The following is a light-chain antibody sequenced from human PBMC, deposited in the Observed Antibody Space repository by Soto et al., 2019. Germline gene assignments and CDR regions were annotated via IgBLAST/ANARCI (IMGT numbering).Light chain of an antibody. CDR3: SSYTSSSTS. J-gene: IGLJ2*01. Sequence: QSVLTQPASVSGSPGQSITISCTGTSSDVGGYNYVSWYQQHPGKAPKLMIYDVSNRPSGVSNRFSGSKSGNTASLTISGLQDEDEADYYCSSYTSSSTSFGGGTKVTVL. CDR2: DVS. V-gene: IGLV2-14*01. CDR1: SSDVGGYNY.